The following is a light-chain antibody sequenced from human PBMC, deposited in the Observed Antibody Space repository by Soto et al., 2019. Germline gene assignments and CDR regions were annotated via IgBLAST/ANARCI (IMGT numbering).Light chain of an antibody. CDR1: SSDVGGYNY. CDR3: SSYTSRSTLYV. CDR2: DVS. V-gene: IGLV2-14*01. Sequence: QCARTHAASVSGAPRQSLSISCTGTSSDVGGYNYASWYQQHPGKAPKLMIYDVSNRPSGVSNRFSGSKSGNTASLTIFVLQAEDEAAYYRSSYTSRSTLYVSGTGTKVTVL. J-gene: IGLJ1*01.